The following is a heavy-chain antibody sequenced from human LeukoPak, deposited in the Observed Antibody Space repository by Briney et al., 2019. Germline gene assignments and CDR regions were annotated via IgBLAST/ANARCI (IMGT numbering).Heavy chain of an antibody. J-gene: IGHJ4*02. CDR3: AKRDVIDY. CDR1: GFTFSAYG. CDR2: ISGSAAAT. V-gene: IGHV3-23*01. Sequence: PGGSLRLSCAASGFTFSAYGMTWVRQAPGKGLEWVSAISGSAAATFYADSVKGRFTISRDNSRSTLYLQMNSLRAEDTAVYYCAKRDVIDYWGQGTLVTVSS.